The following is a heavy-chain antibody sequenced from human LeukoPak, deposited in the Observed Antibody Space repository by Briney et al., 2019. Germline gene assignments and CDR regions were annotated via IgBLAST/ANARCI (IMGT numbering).Heavy chain of an antibody. CDR1: GYTFTGYF. J-gene: IGHJ4*02. CDR2: INPKSGDT. D-gene: IGHD2-2*01. CDR3: ARIGTSDSDHY. Sequence: ASVKVSCKASGYTFTGYFLHWVRQAPGQGLEWMGWINPKSGDTNSAQKFHGRVTVSRDTSISTAYMEMSSLKIDDTAVYYCARIGTSDSDHYWGQGTLVTVSS. V-gene: IGHV1-2*02.